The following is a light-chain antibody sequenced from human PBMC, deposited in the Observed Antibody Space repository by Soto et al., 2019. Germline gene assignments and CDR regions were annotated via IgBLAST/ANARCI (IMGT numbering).Light chain of an antibody. CDR2: DAS. Sequence: EILLTQSPATLSLSPGERATLSCRASQSVSSYLAWYQQKPGQAPRLLIYDASNRATGIPARFSGSGSGTDFTLTISSLEPEDSAVYYCQQRSDWLTFGGGTQVEIK. V-gene: IGKV3-11*01. CDR3: QQRSDWLT. CDR1: QSVSSY. J-gene: IGKJ4*01.